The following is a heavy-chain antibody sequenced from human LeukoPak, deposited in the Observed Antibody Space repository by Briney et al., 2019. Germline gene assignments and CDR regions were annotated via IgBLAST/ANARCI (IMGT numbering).Heavy chain of an antibody. V-gene: IGHV1-69*01. J-gene: IGHJ3*02. Sequence: ASMKVSCKASGGTFSSYAISWVRQAPGRSLEWIGEIIPIFGTSNYAQKFQGRVTITADESTSTAYMELSSLRSEDTAVYYCARDLNWGSFDAFDIRGQGTMVTVSS. CDR1: GGTFSSYA. CDR2: IIPIFGTS. D-gene: IGHD7-27*01. CDR3: ARDLNWGSFDAFDI.